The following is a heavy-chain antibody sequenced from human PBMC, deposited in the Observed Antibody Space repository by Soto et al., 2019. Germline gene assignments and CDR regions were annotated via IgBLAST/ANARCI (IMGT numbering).Heavy chain of an antibody. J-gene: IGHJ1*01. V-gene: IGHV1-69*06. CDR1: GGTFSSYA. CDR3: ARGVGYSSGWYEPEYFQH. CDR2: IIPIFGTA. D-gene: IGHD6-19*01. Sequence: QVQLVQSGAEVKKPGSSVKVSCKASGGTFSSYAISWVRQAPGQGLEWMGGIIPIFGTANYAQKFQGRVTITADKSTSTAYMELSSLRSEDTAVYYCARGVGYSSGWYEPEYFQHWDQGTLVTVSS.